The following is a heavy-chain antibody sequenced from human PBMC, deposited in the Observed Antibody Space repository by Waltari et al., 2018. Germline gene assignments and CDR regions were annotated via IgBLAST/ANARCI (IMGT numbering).Heavy chain of an antibody. J-gene: IGHJ6*02. V-gene: IGHV3-53*01. CDR3: ARDVAMGLFGIPDHHGWDV. D-gene: IGHD3-10*01. Sequence: EVQLVESGGGLIQPGGYLRLSCAASGFPVSSNSLNLIRQAPGKGLECVSGIYSGSEVHYGDSVKCRFTISRDKNKNTVDLQMNTLRIEDTAIYYCARDVAMGLFGIPDHHGWDVWGQGTTVIVSS. CDR1: GFPVSSNS. CDR2: IYSGSEV.